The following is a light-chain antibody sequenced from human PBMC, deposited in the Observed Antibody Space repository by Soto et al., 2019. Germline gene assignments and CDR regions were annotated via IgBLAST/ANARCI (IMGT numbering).Light chain of an antibody. J-gene: IGLJ2*01. Sequence: QSALTQPPSVSGSPGQSITISCTGTNSDVGSYNRVSWYQQPPGTAPKLMIYDVSQRPSGVPDRFSGSKSGNTASLTISGLQAEDEADYYCSSYTSSNTLVFGGGTKLTVL. CDR1: NSDVGSYNR. V-gene: IGLV2-18*02. CDR3: SSYTSSNTLV. CDR2: DVS.